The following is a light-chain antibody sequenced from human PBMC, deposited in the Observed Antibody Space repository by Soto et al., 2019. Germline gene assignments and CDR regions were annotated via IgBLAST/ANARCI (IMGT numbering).Light chain of an antibody. CDR2: DAS. CDR1: QGISSA. V-gene: IGKV1-13*02. Sequence: AIQLTQSPSSLSASVGDRVTITCRASQGISSALAWYQQKPGKAPKLLIYDASSLESGVPSRFSGSGSGTEFTLTISSLQPDDFATYYCQQYNSYSITFGQGTRLEI. CDR3: QQYNSYSIT. J-gene: IGKJ5*01.